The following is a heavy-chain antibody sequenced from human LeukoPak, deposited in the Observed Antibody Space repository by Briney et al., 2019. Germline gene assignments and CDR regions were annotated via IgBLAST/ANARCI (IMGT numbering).Heavy chain of an antibody. CDR3: ARGDTAITDY. Sequence: ASVKVSCKASGYTFNNYGISWVRQAPGQGLEWMGWINPNSGGTDYAQKFQGRVTMTRDTSISTAYMELSRLRSDDTAVYYCARGDTAITDYWGQGTLVTVSS. J-gene: IGHJ4*02. CDR1: GYTFNNYG. V-gene: IGHV1-2*02. D-gene: IGHD5-18*01. CDR2: INPNSGGT.